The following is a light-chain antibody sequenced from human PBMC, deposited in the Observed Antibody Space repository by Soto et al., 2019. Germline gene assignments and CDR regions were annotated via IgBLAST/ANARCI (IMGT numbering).Light chain of an antibody. V-gene: IGKV3-20*01. CDR3: QHYASSTGT. J-gene: IGKJ2*01. CDR2: GAS. Sequence: EIVLTQSPGTLSLSPGERATLSCRASQSVSSSYLAWYQQKPGQAPRLLIYGASSRATVIPDRFSGSGSGTDFTLTISRLEPEDFAVYYCQHYASSTGTFGQGTKLEIK. CDR1: QSVSSSY.